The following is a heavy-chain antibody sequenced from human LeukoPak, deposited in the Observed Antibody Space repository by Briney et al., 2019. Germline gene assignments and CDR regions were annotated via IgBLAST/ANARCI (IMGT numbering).Heavy chain of an antibody. J-gene: IGHJ4*02. D-gene: IGHD5-12*01. V-gene: IGHV3-23*01. CDR1: GFTFSNYV. CDR3: AKEIFSGLLYIDY. Sequence: GGSLRLSCAASGFTFSNYVMSWVRQAPGKGLGWVSAITDAVGSTHYADSVKGRFTISSDNSKNTVYLQMNSLRPEDMAVYYCAKEIFSGLLYIDYWGQGTLVTVSS. CDR2: ITDAVGST.